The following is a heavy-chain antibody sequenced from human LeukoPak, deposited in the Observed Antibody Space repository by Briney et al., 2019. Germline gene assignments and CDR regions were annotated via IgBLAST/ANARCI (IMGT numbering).Heavy chain of an antibody. D-gene: IGHD4-23*01. Sequence: GGSLRLSCAASGFTFSSYWMNWARQAPGKGLEWVASINHNGNVNYYVDSVKGRFTISRDNAKNSLYLQMNSLRAEDTAVYYCARDYGGNSGYWGQGTLVTVSS. CDR3: ARDYGGNSGY. CDR2: INHNGNVN. V-gene: IGHV3-7*01. J-gene: IGHJ4*02. CDR1: GFTFSSYW.